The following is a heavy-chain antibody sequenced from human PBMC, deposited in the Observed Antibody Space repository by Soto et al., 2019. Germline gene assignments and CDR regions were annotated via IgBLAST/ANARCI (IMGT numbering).Heavy chain of an antibody. V-gene: IGHV1-24*01. Sequence: ASVKVSCKVSGYTLTELSMHWVRQAPGKGLEWMGGFDPEDGETIYAQKFQGRVTMTEDTSTDTAYMELSSLRSEDTAVYYCATYNPQTWWVRGVDGGNALDYWGQGTLVTVSS. CDR3: ATYNPQTWWVRGVDGGNALDY. J-gene: IGHJ4*02. D-gene: IGHD2-15*01. CDR2: FDPEDGET. CDR1: GYTLTELS.